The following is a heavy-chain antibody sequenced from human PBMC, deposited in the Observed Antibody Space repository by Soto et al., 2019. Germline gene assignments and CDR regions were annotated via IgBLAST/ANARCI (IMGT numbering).Heavy chain of an antibody. J-gene: IGHJ4*02. CDR3: ATSTYDDFWRGSF. CDR1: GYTFADFY. V-gene: IGHV1-2*02. D-gene: IGHD3-3*01. CDR2: MNPNTGGA. Sequence: QVQLVQSGAELKKPGASVRVSCKTSGYTFADFYIHWVRQAPGQGFEWMGWMNPNTGGAVYAQKFLGRVAMTRDTSISTAYMELSRLSSNDTAVYFCATSTYDDFWRGSFGGQGTLVTVSS.